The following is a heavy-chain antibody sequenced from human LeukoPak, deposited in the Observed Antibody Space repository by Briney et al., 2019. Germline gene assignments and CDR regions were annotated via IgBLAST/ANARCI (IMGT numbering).Heavy chain of an antibody. CDR3: ARGLVATIRARTWYSGMDV. J-gene: IGHJ6*02. D-gene: IGHD5-12*01. Sequence: SETLSLTCAVYGGSFSGYYWSWIRQPPGKGLEWIGEINHSGSTNYNPSLKSRVTISVDTSKNQFSLKLSSVTAADTAVYYCARGLVATIRARTWYSGMDVWGQGTTVTVSS. CDR1: GGSFSGYY. CDR2: INHSGST. V-gene: IGHV4-34*01.